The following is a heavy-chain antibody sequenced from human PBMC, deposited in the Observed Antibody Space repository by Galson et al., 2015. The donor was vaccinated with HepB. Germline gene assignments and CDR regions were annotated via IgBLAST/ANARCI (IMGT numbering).Heavy chain of an antibody. D-gene: IGHD3-22*01. CDR3: ARHPHYYDSSGYYPVAFDI. CDR1: GYSFTSYW. CDR2: IDPSDSYT. Sequence: QSGAEVKKPGESLRISCKGSGYSFTSYWISWVRQMPGKGLEWMGRIDPSDSYTNYSPSFQGHVTISADKSISTAYLQWSSLKASDTAMYYCARHPHYYDSSGYYPVAFDIWGQGTMVTVSS. V-gene: IGHV5-10-1*01. J-gene: IGHJ3*02.